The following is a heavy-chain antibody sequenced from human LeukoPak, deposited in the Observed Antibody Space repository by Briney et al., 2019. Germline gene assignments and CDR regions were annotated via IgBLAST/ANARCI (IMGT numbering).Heavy chain of an antibody. CDR3: ARTGYSSSWSLYYYYYMDV. D-gene: IGHD6-13*01. CDR2: ISAYNGNT. CDR1: GYTFTSYG. Sequence: ASVKVSCKASGYTFTSYGISWVGQAPGQGLEWMGWISAYNGNTNYAQKLQGRVTMTTDTSTNTTYMELRSLRSDDTAVYYCARTGYSSSWSLYYYYYMDVWGKGTTVTVSS. J-gene: IGHJ6*03. V-gene: IGHV1-18*01.